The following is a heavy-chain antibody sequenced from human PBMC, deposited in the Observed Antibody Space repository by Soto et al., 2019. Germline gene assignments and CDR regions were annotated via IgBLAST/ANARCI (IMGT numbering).Heavy chain of an antibody. Sequence: GGSLRLSCAASGFTFDDYAMHWVRQAPGKGLEWVSGISWNSGSIGYADSVKGRFTISRDNAKNSLYLQMNSLRAEDTALYYCAKDNYFSGGSCFHDAFDIWGPGAMVTLSS. D-gene: IGHD2-15*01. V-gene: IGHV3-9*01. CDR2: ISWNSGSI. J-gene: IGHJ3*02. CDR3: AKDNYFSGGSCFHDAFDI. CDR1: GFTFDDYA.